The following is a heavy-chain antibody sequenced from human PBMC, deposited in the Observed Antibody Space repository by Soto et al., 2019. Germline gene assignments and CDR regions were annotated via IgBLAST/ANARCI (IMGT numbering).Heavy chain of an antibody. Sequence: QVQLQESGPGLVKPSGTLSLTCAVSSGSIRSSNWWSWVRQPPGKGLEWIGESYHSGSTNYNPYLKIRVTMSVDKSKSQFSLKLSSVTAADTAVYYCARGEWFGEWYYFDYWGQGTLVTVSS. CDR2: SYHSGST. CDR1: SGSIRSSNW. V-gene: IGHV4-4*02. D-gene: IGHD3-10*01. J-gene: IGHJ4*02. CDR3: ARGEWFGEWYYFDY.